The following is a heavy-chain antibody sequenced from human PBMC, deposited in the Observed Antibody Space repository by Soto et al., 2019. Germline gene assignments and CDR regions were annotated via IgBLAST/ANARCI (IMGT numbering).Heavy chain of an antibody. J-gene: IGHJ6*02. V-gene: IGHV1-69*13. D-gene: IGHD6-6*01. CDR2: IIPIFGTA. CDR3: ARGAARMGGYYYYYGMDV. CDR1: GGTFSSYA. Sequence: SVRVSCKASGGTFSSYAISWVRQAPGQGLEWMGGIIPIFGTANYAQKFQGRVTITADESTSTAYMELSSLRSEDTAVYYCARGAARMGGYYYYYGMDVWGQGTTVTVSS.